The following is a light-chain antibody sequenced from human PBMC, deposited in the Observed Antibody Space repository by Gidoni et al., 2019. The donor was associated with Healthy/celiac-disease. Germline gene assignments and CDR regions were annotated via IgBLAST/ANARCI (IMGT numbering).Light chain of an antibody. Sequence: DIVFTQSPGTLSLSPGERATLSCRASQSVSSSYLAWYQQKPGQATRLLIYGASSRATGIPDRFSGSGSGTDFTLTISRLEPEDFAVYYCQQYGSSPRVTFGGGTKVEIK. CDR3: QQYGSSPRVT. J-gene: IGKJ4*01. V-gene: IGKV3-20*01. CDR1: QSVSSSY. CDR2: GAS.